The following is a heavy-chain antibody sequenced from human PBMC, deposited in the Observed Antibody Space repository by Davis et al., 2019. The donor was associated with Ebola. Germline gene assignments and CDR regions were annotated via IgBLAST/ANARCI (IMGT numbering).Heavy chain of an antibody. V-gene: IGHV3-30-3*01. D-gene: IGHD5/OR15-5a*01. CDR1: GFTFSSYA. J-gene: IGHJ4*02. Sequence: PGGSLRLSCAASGFTFSSYAMHWVRQAPGKGLEWVAVISYDGSNKYYADSVKGRFTISRDNSKNTLYLQMNSLRAEDTAVYYCAREVSSPNPYYFDYWGQGTLVTVSS. CDR3: AREVSSPNPYYFDY. CDR2: ISYDGSNK.